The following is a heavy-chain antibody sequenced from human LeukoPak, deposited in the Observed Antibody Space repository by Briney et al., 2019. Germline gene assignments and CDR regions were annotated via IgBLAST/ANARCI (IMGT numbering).Heavy chain of an antibody. Sequence: ATVNVSCKASGYSLTAYYIHCVRQAPGQGLEWMGWINPPSGSTHYAQASQCRVTLTSDTSISTAYMELRRLKSGDTVVYYCAGGNLFVDHFFWGQGTLVTVSS. CDR3: AGGNLFVDHFF. CDR1: GYSLTAYY. V-gene: IGHV1-2*02. J-gene: IGHJ4*02. CDR2: INPPSGST. D-gene: IGHD4-23*01.